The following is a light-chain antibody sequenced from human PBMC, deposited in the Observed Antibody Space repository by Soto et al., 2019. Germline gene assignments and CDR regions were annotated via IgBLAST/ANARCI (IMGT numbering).Light chain of an antibody. J-gene: IGLJ1*01. CDR3: FSYAGDSVYV. CDR2: EVT. Sequence: QSALTQPASVSGSPRQSITISCTGTNSDVGSYNLVSWFQQHPGKAPKLVICEVTKRPSGVSDRFSGSKSGNTASLTISGLQAEDEADYYCFSYAGDSVYVFGTGTKVTV. V-gene: IGLV2-23*02. CDR1: NSDVGSYNL.